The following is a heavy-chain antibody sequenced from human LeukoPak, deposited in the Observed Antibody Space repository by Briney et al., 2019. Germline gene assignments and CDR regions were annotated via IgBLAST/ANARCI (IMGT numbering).Heavy chain of an antibody. D-gene: IGHD6-19*01. V-gene: IGHV3-30*02. Sequence: GSLRLSCAASGFAFSSYGMHWVRQAPGKGLEWVAFIRYDGSNKYYADSVKGRFTISRDNSKNTLYLQMNSLRAEDTAVYYCARGMRQWLSPGAFDIWGQGTMVTVSS. CDR3: ARGMRQWLSPGAFDI. CDR2: IRYDGSNK. CDR1: GFAFSSYG. J-gene: IGHJ3*02.